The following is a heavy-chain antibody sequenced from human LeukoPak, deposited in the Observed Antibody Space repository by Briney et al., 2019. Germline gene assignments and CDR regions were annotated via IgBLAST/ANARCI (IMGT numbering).Heavy chain of an antibody. Sequence: GGSLRLSCAASGFTFSSYGMHWVRQAPGKGLEWISSISSSSSHIHYSDSVRGRFTVSRENARKSLFLQMNSLRAEDTAVYYCARVDYGDNGGNWNLDLWGRGTLVTVSS. CDR1: GFTFSSYG. CDR3: ARVDYGDNGGNWNLDL. J-gene: IGHJ2*01. CDR2: ISSSSSHI. D-gene: IGHD4-23*01. V-gene: IGHV3-21*01.